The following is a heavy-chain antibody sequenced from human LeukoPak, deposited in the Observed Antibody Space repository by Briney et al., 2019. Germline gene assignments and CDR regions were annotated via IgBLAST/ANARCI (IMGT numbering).Heavy chain of an antibody. CDR1: GYSISSGYY. J-gene: IGHJ5*02. D-gene: IGHD5-12*01. Sequence: SETLSLTCTVSGYSISSGYYWGWIRQPPGKGLEWIGSIYHSGSTYYNPSLKSRVTISLDTSKNQFSLKLSSVTAADTAVYYCARGKDSGYDVNWFDPWGQGTLVTVSS. CDR3: ARGKDSGYDVNWFDP. CDR2: IYHSGST. V-gene: IGHV4-38-2*02.